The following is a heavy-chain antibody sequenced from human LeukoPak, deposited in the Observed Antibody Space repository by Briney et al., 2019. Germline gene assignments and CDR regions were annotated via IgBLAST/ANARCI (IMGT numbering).Heavy chain of an antibody. J-gene: IGHJ4*02. CDR3: AREMPPNYDSSGSFDY. V-gene: IGHV3-66*02. CDR1: GFTVSSNY. D-gene: IGHD3-22*01. Sequence: SGGSLRLSCAASGFTVSSNYMSWVRQAPGKGLEWVSVIYSGGSTYYADSVKGRFTISRDNSKNTLYLQMNSLRAEDTAVYYCAREMPPNYDSSGSFDYWGQGTLVTVSS. CDR2: IYSGGST.